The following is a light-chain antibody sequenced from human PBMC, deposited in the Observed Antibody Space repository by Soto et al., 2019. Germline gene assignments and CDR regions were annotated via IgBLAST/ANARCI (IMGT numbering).Light chain of an antibody. V-gene: IGKV3-15*01. Sequence: EIVMTQSPATLSVSPGERVTLSCRASQSVSSNLAWYQQKPGESPRLLIYGASTRATGIPARFSGSGSGTEFTLTISGLQSEDFATYYCQQYNNWPVTFGGGTKVDIK. CDR2: GAS. J-gene: IGKJ4*01. CDR1: QSVSSN. CDR3: QQYNNWPVT.